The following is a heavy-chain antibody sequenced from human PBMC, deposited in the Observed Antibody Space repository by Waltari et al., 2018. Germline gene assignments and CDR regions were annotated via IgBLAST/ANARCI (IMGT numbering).Heavy chain of an antibody. CDR2: ISSSSSTI. CDR1: GFTCSSYS. Sequence: EVQLVESGGGLVQPGGSLRLSCAASGFTCSSYSMNWVRQAPGKGLEWVSYISSSSSTIYYADSVKGRFTISRDNAKNSLYLQMNSLRAEDTAVYYCARVGVTPDYWGQGTLVTVSS. V-gene: IGHV3-48*01. CDR3: ARVGVTPDY. D-gene: IGHD3-16*01. J-gene: IGHJ4*02.